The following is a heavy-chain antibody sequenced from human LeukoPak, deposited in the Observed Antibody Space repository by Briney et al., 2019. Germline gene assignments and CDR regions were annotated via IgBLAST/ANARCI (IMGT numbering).Heavy chain of an antibody. CDR2: ISGSGGST. CDR3: AKDDRYYGSGSNDAFDI. CDR1: GFTFSSYA. V-gene: IGHV3-23*01. J-gene: IGHJ3*02. Sequence: AGGSLRLSCAASGFTFSSYAMSWVRQAPGKGLEWVSAISGSGGSTYYADSVKGRFSISRDNSKNTLYLQMNSLSAEDTAVYYCAKDDRYYGSGSNDAFDIWGQGTMVTVSS. D-gene: IGHD3-10*01.